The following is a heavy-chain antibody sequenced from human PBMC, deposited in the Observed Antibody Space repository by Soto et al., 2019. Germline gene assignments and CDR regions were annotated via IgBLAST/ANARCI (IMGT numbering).Heavy chain of an antibody. V-gene: IGHV4-59*08. CDR1: GGSISSYY. D-gene: IGHD2-2*02. Sequence: SETLSLTCTVSGGSISSYYWSWIRQPPGKGLEWIGYISYTGSANYNPSLKSRVTISVDTSKNQFSLKLSSVTAADTAIYYCARHRAPVAISWFDPSGQGTLVTVSS. CDR3: ARHRAPVAISWFDP. J-gene: IGHJ5*02. CDR2: ISYTGSA.